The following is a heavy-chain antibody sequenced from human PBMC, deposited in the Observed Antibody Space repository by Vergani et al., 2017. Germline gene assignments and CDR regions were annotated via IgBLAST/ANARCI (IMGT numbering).Heavy chain of an antibody. J-gene: IGHJ4*02. CDR1: GYSFTSYW. V-gene: IGHV5-51*01. D-gene: IGHD3-3*01. CDR3: ARRGSGVVIDLPPDY. CDR2: IYPGDSDT. Sequence: EVQLVQSGAEVKKPGESLTISCKVSGYSFTSYWIGWVRQMPGKGLEWVGIIYPGDSDTRYSPSFQGQVTISADKSISTAYLQWSSLKASDTAMYYCARRGSGVVIDLPPDYWGQGTLVTVSS.